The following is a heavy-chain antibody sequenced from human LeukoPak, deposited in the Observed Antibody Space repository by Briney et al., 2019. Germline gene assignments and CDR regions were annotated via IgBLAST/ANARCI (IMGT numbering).Heavy chain of an antibody. CDR3: AKVSPSLYSSGWYEIDY. CDR2: IRYDGSNK. Sequence: PGGSLRLSCAASGFTFSSYGMHWVRQAPGKGLEWVAFIRYDGSNKYYADSVKGRFTISRDNSKHTLHLQMNSLSAEDTAVYYCAKVSPSLYSSGWYEIDYWGQGTLVTVSS. CDR1: GFTFSSYG. D-gene: IGHD6-19*01. J-gene: IGHJ4*02. V-gene: IGHV3-30*02.